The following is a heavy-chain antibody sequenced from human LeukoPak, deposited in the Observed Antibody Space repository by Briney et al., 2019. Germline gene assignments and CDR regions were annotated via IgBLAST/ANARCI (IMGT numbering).Heavy chain of an antibody. J-gene: IGHJ6*02. CDR3: ARDQGGTANLYYYYGMDV. CDR1: GGSFSGYY. Sequence: SETLSLTCAVYGGSFSGYYWSWIRQPPGKGLEWIGEINHSGSTNYNPSLKSRVTISVDTSKNQFSLKLSSVTAADTAVYYCARDQGGTANLYYYYGMDVWGQGTTVTVSS. D-gene: IGHD6-13*01. CDR2: INHSGST. V-gene: IGHV4-34*01.